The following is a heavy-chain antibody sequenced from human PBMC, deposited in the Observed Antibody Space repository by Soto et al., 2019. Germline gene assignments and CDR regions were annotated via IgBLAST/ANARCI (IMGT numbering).Heavy chain of an antibody. CDR2: INAAGSER. Sequence: VGSLRLSCEAYGFTFSSYCMAWVRQAPGKGLEWVSNINAAGSERYYADSVKGRFTISRDNAKNTLYPQMNSLRADDSAVYYFARDPIRGDGYVFDSWGQGALVTVSS. V-gene: IGHV3-7*01. CDR3: ARDPIRGDGYVFDS. J-gene: IGHJ5*01. CDR1: GFTFSSYC. D-gene: IGHD5-12*01.